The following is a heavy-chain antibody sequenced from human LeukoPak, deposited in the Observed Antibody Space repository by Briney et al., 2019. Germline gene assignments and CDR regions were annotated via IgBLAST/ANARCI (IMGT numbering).Heavy chain of an antibody. D-gene: IGHD3-3*01. Sequence: ASVKVSCTASGYTFTGYYMHWVRQAPGQGLEWMGWINPNSGGTNYAQKFQGRVTMTRDTSISTAYMELSRLRSDDTAVYYCARVPIFGVVMTHWGQGTLVTVSS. CDR2: INPNSGGT. CDR3: ARVPIFGVVMTH. J-gene: IGHJ4*02. V-gene: IGHV1-2*02. CDR1: GYTFTGYY.